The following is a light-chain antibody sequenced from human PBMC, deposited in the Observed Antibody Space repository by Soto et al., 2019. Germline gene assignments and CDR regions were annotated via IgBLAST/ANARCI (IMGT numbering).Light chain of an antibody. J-gene: IGKJ1*01. V-gene: IGKV3-20*01. CDR3: QQYDSSPWT. Sequence: EIVLTQSPGTLSLSPGERATLSCRVSQSVSISYLAWYQQKPGQAPRLLIYGASSRATGVPDRFSGSGSGTDFTLTISRLEPEDFAVYYCQQYDSSPWTFGLGTKVEIK. CDR1: QSVSISY. CDR2: GAS.